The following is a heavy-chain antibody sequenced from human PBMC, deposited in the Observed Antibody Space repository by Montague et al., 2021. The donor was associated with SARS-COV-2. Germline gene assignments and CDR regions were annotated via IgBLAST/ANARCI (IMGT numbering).Heavy chain of an antibody. V-gene: IGHV2-5*02. J-gene: IGHJ4*02. CDR3: AHRAGKWFGESRKYYFDC. CDR2: IYWDDDK. Sequence: PALVKPTQTLTLTCTFSGFSLSTIGVGVGWIRQPPGKALEWLALIYWDDDKRYSPFLRSRLTITKDTSNNQVVLTMTNMDPVDTATYYCAHRAGKWFGESRKYYFDCWGQGTLVTVSS. D-gene: IGHD3-10*01. CDR1: GFSLSTIGVG.